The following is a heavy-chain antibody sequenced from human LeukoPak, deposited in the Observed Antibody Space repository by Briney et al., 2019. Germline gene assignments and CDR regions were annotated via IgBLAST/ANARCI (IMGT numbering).Heavy chain of an antibody. CDR2: ISAYSGNT. CDR1: GYTFTSYG. CDR3: ARGRRIRDGYNLGY. D-gene: IGHD5-24*01. V-gene: IGHV1-18*01. Sequence: ASVKVSCKASGYTFTSYGISWVRQAPGQGLEWMGWISAYSGNTNYAQKFQGRVTMTRNTSISTAYMELSSLRSEDTAVYYCARGRRIRDGYNLGYWGQGTLVTVSS. J-gene: IGHJ4*02.